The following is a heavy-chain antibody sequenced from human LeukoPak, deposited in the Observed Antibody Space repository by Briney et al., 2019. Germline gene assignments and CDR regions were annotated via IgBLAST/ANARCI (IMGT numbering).Heavy chain of an antibody. Sequence: TSETLSLTCTVSGGSISSSGYYWGWIRQPPGKGLEWIGSIYYSGSTYYNLSLKSRVTISVDTSKNQFSLKLSSVTAADTAVYYCARNTTPYYGMDVWGQGTTVTVSS. CDR2: IYYSGST. CDR3: ARNTTPYYGMDV. J-gene: IGHJ6*02. D-gene: IGHD2-15*01. CDR1: GGSISSSGYY. V-gene: IGHV4-39*01.